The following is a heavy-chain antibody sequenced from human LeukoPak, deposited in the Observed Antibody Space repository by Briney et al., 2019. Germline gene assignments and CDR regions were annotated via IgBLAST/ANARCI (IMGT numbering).Heavy chain of an antibody. J-gene: IGHJ3*02. Sequence: GASMKVSCKXSGYTFTSYGISWVRQAPGQGLEWMGWISAYNGNTNYAQKLQGRVTMTTDTSTSTAYMELRSLRSDDTAVYYCARSITGTTPGAFDIWGQGTMVTVSS. CDR3: ARSITGTTPGAFDI. CDR1: GYTFTSYG. CDR2: ISAYNGNT. V-gene: IGHV1-18*01. D-gene: IGHD1-7*01.